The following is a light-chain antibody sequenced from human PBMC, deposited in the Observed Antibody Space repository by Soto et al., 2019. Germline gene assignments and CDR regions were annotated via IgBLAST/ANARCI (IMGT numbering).Light chain of an antibody. V-gene: IGKV1-39*01. CDR3: QKYNSAPLT. J-gene: IGKJ4*01. Sequence: DIQMTPSPSSLSASVEDRVTSTCRASQSVSNYLHWYQQKPGKAPNLLIYAASYLQNGVPPRFSGSGSGTDFTLTISSLQPEDVAAYYCQKYNSAPLTFGGGTKVDIK. CDR1: QSVSNY. CDR2: AAS.